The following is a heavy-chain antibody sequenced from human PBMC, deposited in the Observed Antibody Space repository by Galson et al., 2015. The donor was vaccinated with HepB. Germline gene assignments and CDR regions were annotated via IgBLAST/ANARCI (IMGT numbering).Heavy chain of an antibody. CDR1: GGTFSSYV. V-gene: IGHV1-69*01. Sequence: SCAASGGTFSSYVISWVRQAPGQGLEWMGGLIPILGTADYAQKFQGRVRITADESTSTAYMELSSLRSEDTAVYYCARERVLRYFDWFKGRKDQGPFDHWGQGTLVTVSS. CDR2: LIPILGTA. CDR3: ARERVLRYFDWFKGRKDQGPFDH. D-gene: IGHD3-9*01. J-gene: IGHJ4*02.